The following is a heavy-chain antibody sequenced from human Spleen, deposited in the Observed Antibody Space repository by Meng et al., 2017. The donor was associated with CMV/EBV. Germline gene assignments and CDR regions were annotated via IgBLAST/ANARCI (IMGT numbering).Heavy chain of an antibody. Sequence: QVQLQESGPGLVKPSQPLSLTCTVSGGSISSSSYYWGWIRQPPGKGLEWIGSIYYSGSTYYNPSLKSRVTISVDTSKNQFSLKLSSVTAADTAVYYCARDILKQLALRDYWGQGTLVTVSS. CDR3: ARDILKQLALRDY. CDR2: IYYSGST. CDR1: GGSISSSSYY. V-gene: IGHV4-39*07. J-gene: IGHJ4*02. D-gene: IGHD6-6*01.